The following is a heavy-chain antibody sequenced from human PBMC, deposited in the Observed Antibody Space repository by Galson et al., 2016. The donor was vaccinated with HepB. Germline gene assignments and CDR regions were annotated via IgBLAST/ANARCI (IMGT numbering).Heavy chain of an antibody. CDR1: GFAFPKYW. D-gene: IGHD3-16*01. Sequence: SLRLSCATSGFAFPKYWMSWVRQAPGKGLEWVANIKYDGSETTYVDSVRGRFTISRDNANNLLYLQMNSLRVEETAVYYCAKEDLRSYVDWGQGTLVTVSS. V-gene: IGHV3-7*01. J-gene: IGHJ4*02. CDR3: AKEDLRSYVD. CDR2: IKYDGSET.